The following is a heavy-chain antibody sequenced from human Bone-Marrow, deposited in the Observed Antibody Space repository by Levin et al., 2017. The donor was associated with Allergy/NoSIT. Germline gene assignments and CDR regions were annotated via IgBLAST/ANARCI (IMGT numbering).Heavy chain of an antibody. J-gene: IGHJ4*02. CDR1: GGSFSGYY. CDR2: INHSGST. D-gene: IGHD3-16*01. V-gene: IGHV4-34*01. CDR3: ARITSRRGSCDY. Sequence: PSETLSLTCAVYGGSFSGYYWSWIRQPPGKGLEWIGEINHSGSTNYNPSLKSRVTISVDTSKNQFSLKLSSVTAADTAVYYCARITSRRGSCDYWGQGTLVTVSS.